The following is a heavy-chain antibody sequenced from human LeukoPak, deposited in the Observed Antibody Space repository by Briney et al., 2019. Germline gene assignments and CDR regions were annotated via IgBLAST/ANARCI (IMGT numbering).Heavy chain of an antibody. CDR2: ISWDGGST. J-gene: IGHJ4*02. V-gene: IGHV3-43D*03. D-gene: IGHD2-8*01. CDR1: GFTFDDYA. Sequence: GGSLRLSCAASGFTFDDYAMHWVRQAPGRGLEWVSLISWDGGSTYYADSVKGRFTISRDNSKNSLYLQMNSLRAEDTALYYCARDTFGTNGVCFDYWGQGTLVTVSS. CDR3: ARDTFGTNGVCFDY.